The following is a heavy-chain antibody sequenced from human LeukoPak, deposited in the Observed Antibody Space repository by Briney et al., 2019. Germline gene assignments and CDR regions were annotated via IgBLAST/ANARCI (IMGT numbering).Heavy chain of an antibody. CDR2: ISYSGTT. V-gene: IGHV4-39*01. CDR3: ASRHSNY. CDR1: GGSISSSSYH. D-gene: IGHD5-18*01. J-gene: IGHJ4*02. Sequence: SETLSLTCTVSGGSISSSSYHWVWIRQPPGKGLEWIVGISYSGTTYYNSSLKSRVTISVDTSKNQFSLKLSSVTAADTAVYYCASRHSNYWGQGTLVTVSS.